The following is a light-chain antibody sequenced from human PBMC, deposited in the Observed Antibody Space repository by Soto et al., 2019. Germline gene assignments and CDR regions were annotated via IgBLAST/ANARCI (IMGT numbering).Light chain of an antibody. CDR1: QRVSRN. Sequence: EIVLTQSPATLCLSPGERATLSCRASQRVSRNLAWYQQKPGQAPRLLIYDASNRATGIPARFSGSGSVTDFTLTISSLEPEDFAVYYCQQRSNWATFGPGTKVDIK. J-gene: IGKJ3*01. V-gene: IGKV3-11*01. CDR2: DAS. CDR3: QQRSNWAT.